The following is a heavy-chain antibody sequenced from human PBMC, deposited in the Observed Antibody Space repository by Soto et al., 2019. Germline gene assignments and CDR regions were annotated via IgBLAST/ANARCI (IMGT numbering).Heavy chain of an antibody. CDR3: ARVIMDV. J-gene: IGHJ6*02. V-gene: IGHV3-23*01. CDR1: GVTFSSCA. Sequence: GGSLRPSCAASGVTFSSCAMNWVRQAPGKGLEWVSTISGSGDSTYYADSVKGRFTISRDNSKNTLYLQMNSLRDEDTAVYYCARVIMDVWGQGTTVPVSS. CDR2: ISGSGDST.